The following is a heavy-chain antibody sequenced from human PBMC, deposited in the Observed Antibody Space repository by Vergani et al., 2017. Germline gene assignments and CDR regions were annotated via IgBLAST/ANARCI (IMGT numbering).Heavy chain of an antibody. J-gene: IGHJ4*02. CDR2: ISWNSGSI. CDR1: GFTFDDYA. V-gene: IGHV3-9*01. Sequence: EVQLVESGGGLVQPGRSLRLSCAASGFTFDDYAMHWVRQAPGKGLEWGSGISWNSGSIGYADTVKGRFTITRDNAKNSLYLQMNRLRAEDTALYYCAKEEEQSFDYWGQGTLVTVSS. D-gene: IGHD6-19*01. CDR3: AKEEEQSFDY.